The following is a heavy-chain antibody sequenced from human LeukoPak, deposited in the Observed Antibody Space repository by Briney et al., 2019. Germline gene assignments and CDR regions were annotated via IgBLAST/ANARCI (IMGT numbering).Heavy chain of an antibody. Sequence: ASVKVSCKASGYTFTSYDINWVRQATGQGLEWMGWMNPNSGNTGYAQKFQGRVTITRNTSISTAYMELSSLRSEDTAVYYCTRYPTISGHYYFDYWGQGTLVTVSS. V-gene: IGHV1-8*03. D-gene: IGHD2/OR15-2a*01. CDR2: MNPNSGNT. J-gene: IGHJ4*02. CDR1: GYTFTSYD. CDR3: TRYPTISGHYYFDY.